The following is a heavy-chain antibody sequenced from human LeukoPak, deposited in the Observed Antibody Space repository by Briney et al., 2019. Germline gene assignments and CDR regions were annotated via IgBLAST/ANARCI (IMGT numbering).Heavy chain of an antibody. Sequence: RSSETLSLTCTVSGGSISSYYWSWIRQPPGKGLEWIGYIYYSGSTNYNPSLKSRVTISVDTSKNQFSLKLSSVTAADTAVYYCAREPTYYYDSSGDYYYGMDVWGQGTTVTVSS. CDR1: GGSISSYY. D-gene: IGHD3-22*01. CDR2: IYYSGST. CDR3: AREPTYYYDSSGDYYYGMDV. J-gene: IGHJ6*02. V-gene: IGHV4-59*01.